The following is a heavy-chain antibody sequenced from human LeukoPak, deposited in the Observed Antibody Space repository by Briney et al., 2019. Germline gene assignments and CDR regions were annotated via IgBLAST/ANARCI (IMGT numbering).Heavy chain of an antibody. CDR3: AREVVVPAAMGFDY. CDR2: IYTSGST. J-gene: IGHJ4*02. D-gene: IGHD2-2*01. Sequence: SETLSLTCTVSGYSISSGYYWSWIRQPAGKGLEWIGRIYTSGSTNYNPSLKSRVTMSVDTSKNQFSLKLSSVTAADTAVYYCAREVVVPAAMGFDYWGQGTLVTVSS. V-gene: IGHV4-4*07. CDR1: GYSISSGYY.